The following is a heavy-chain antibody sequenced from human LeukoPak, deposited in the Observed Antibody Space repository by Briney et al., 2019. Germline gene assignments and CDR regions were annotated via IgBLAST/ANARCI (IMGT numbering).Heavy chain of an antibody. J-gene: IGHJ4*02. CDR2: IYYSGYT. D-gene: IGHD3-10*01. CDR3: ARDGEWTRDYFDN. Sequence: PSETLSLTCTVSGGSISTYYRSWIRQPPGKGLEWIGYIYYSGYTNYNPSLKSRVTISVDTSKNQFSLKLSSVTAADTAVYYCARDGEWTRDYFDNWGQGTLVTVSS. V-gene: IGHV4-59*01. CDR1: GGSISTYY.